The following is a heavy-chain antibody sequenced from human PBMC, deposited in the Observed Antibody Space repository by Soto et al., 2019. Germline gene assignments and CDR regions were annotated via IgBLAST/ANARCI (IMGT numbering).Heavy chain of an antibody. V-gene: IGHV1-2*04. D-gene: IGHD4-17*01. J-gene: IGHJ4*02. CDR2: INPNSGDT. CDR1: GYTFTGFF. Sequence: QVQLVQSGAEVKKPGASVKVSCKASGYTFTGFFIHWVRQAPGQGLEWMGWINPNSGDTEYAQNFPGWVTMTRDTSISTAYMELSRLRSDDTAVYYCASGGSTVTREFDYWGQGTLVSVSS. CDR3: ASGGSTVTREFDY.